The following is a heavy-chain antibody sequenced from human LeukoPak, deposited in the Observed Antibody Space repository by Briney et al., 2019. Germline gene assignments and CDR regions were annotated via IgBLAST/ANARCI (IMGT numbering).Heavy chain of an antibody. CDR2: ISSSSSYI. CDR3: ARVGVRYSSSATFDY. J-gene: IGHJ4*02. V-gene: IGHV3-21*01. CDR1: GFTFSSYS. Sequence: GGSLRLSCAASGFTFSSYSMNWVRQAPGKGLELFSSISSSSSYIYYADSVKGRFTISRDNAKNSLYLQMNSLRAEDTAVYYCARVGVRYSSSATFDYWGQGTLVTVSS. D-gene: IGHD6-6*01.